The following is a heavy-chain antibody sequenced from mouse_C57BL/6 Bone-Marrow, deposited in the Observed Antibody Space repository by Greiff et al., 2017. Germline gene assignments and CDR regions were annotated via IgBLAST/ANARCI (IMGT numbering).Heavy chain of an antibody. CDR3: TREDYYGSSYEYFDV. V-gene: IGHV1-5*01. Sequence: EVQLQQSGTVLARPGASVKMSCKTSGYTFTSYWMHWVKQRPGQGLEWIGAIYPGNSDTSYNQKFKGKAKLTAVTSASNAYMELSSLTNEDSAVYYCTREDYYGSSYEYFDVWGTGTTVTVSS. J-gene: IGHJ1*03. CDR2: IYPGNSDT. D-gene: IGHD1-1*01. CDR1: GYTFTSYW.